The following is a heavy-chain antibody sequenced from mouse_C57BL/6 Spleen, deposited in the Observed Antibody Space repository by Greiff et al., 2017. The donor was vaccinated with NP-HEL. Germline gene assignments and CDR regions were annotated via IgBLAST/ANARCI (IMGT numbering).Heavy chain of an antibody. CDR2: ISSGGSYT. CDR1: GFTFSSYG. D-gene: IGHD2-5*01. J-gene: IGHJ4*01. CDR3: ARQDSKDAMDY. V-gene: IGHV5-6*01. Sequence: EVQLVESGGDLVKPGGSLKLSCAASGFTFSSYGMSWVRQTPDKRLEWVATISSGGSYTYYPDSVKGRFTISRDNAKNTLYLQMSSLKSEDTAMYYCARQDSKDAMDYWGQGTSVTVSS.